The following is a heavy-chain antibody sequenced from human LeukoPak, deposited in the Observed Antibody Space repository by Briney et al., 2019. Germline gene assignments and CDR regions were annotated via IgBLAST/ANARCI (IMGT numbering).Heavy chain of an antibody. Sequence: SETLSLTCTVSGGSISSSSYYWSWIRQPAGKGLEWIGRMYTSGSTKYNPSLKSRVTMSVDTSQNQFSLKLNSVTAADTAVYYCARTYLQGWFDPWGQGTLVIVSS. J-gene: IGHJ5*02. CDR3: ARTYLQGWFDP. CDR1: GGSISSSSYY. V-gene: IGHV4-61*02. D-gene: IGHD4-4*01. CDR2: MYTSGST.